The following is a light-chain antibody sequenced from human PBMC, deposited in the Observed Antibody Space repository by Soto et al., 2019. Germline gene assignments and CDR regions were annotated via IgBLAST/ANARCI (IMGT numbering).Light chain of an antibody. CDR1: SSDVGAYNY. V-gene: IGLV2-8*01. J-gene: IGLJ1*01. Sequence: QSALTQPPSASGSPGQTVAFSCTGTSSDVGAYNYVSWYQQHPGKAPKLMIYDVTARPSGVPHRFSGSKSGNTASLTVSGLQPEDEADYYCCSSTAGGTNVFGTGTKVTVL. CDR3: CSSTAGGTNV. CDR2: DVT.